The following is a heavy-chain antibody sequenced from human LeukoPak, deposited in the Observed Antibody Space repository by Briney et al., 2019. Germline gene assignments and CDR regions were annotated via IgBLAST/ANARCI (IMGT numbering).Heavy chain of an antibody. CDR3: ATVTKVDFDY. D-gene: IGHD4-11*01. V-gene: IGHV3-30*09. CDR2: VSVEGTGR. J-gene: IGHJ4*02. CDR1: GLTFSSYT. Sequence: GGSLRLSCAASGLTFSSYTFYWFRQAPGKGLEWVASVSVEGTGRYFPGSVEGRFAISRDDSKKSVFLQMSNLRHEDTAVYFCATVTKVDFDYWGQGTLVTVSS.